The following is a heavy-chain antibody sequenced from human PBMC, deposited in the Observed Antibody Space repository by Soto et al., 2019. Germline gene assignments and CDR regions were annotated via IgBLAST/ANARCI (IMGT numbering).Heavy chain of an antibody. V-gene: IGHV6-1*01. Sequence: PSQTLSLTCAISGDSFSSNSAAWNWIRQSPSRGLEWLGRTYYRSKWYNDYAVSVKSRITINPDTSKNQFSLQLNSVTPEDTAVYYCAREIAVAGLPFGFDPWGQGTLVTVSS. J-gene: IGHJ5*02. D-gene: IGHD6-19*01. CDR3: AREIAVAGLPFGFDP. CDR1: GDSFSSNSAA. CDR2: TYYRSKWYN.